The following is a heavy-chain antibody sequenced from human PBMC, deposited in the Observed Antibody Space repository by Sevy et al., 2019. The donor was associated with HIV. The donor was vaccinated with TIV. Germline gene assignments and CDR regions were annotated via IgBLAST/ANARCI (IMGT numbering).Heavy chain of an antibody. CDR3: AKVGGGSGCFDY. Sequence: GGSLRLSCAASGFTFSSDGMHWVRQAPGKGLEGVAVISYDGSNKYYADSVKGRFTISRDNSKNTRYLQMNSLRAEDTAVYYCAKVGGGSGCFDYWGQGTLVTVSS. CDR2: ISYDGSNK. V-gene: IGHV3-30*18. CDR1: GFTFSSDG. D-gene: IGHD3-10*01. J-gene: IGHJ4*02.